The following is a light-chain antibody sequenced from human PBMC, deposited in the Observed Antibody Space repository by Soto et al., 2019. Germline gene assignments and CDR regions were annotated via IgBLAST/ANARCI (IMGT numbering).Light chain of an antibody. CDR3: SSYTSTNSL. CDR1: SSDVGAYNY. CDR2: DVS. V-gene: IGLV2-14*03. J-gene: IGLJ2*01. Sequence: QSALTQRASVSGSPGESITISCTGTSSDVGAYNYVSWYQQHPGKAPKLMIYDVSNRPSGVSNRFSGSKSGNTASLTISGLQAEDEADYYCSSYTSTNSLFGGGTKLTVL.